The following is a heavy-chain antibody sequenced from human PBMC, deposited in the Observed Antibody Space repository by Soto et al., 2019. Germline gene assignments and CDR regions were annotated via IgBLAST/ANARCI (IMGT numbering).Heavy chain of an antibody. J-gene: IGHJ2*01. V-gene: IGHV4-4*02. D-gene: IGHD4-17*01. Sequence: QVQLQESGPGLVKPSGTLSLTCAVSGGSISSSNWWSWVRQPPGKGLEWIGEIYHSGSTNYNPSLKSRVTRSVDKSKYQFSLMRSSLTAADTAVYYCASSPPYGCYGAPDRHWDFDLCGRGTLVTVSS. CDR2: IYHSGST. CDR1: GGSISSSNW. CDR3: ASSPPYGCYGAPDRHWDFDL.